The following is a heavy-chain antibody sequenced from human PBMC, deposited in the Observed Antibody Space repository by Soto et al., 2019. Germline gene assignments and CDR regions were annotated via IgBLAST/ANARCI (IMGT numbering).Heavy chain of an antibody. D-gene: IGHD2-8*01. CDR1: EDTFISYA. CDR3: ERELKGLYFFDY. V-gene: IGHV1-3*01. J-gene: IGHJ4*02. Sequence: ASVKVCCKASEDTFISYAIHWLLHAPGQSLEWMGWIHAGSGDSTYSQKFQGRVTISSDTSASTASVELSGLRSADTAVYYCERELKGLYFFDYWGQGTPVTVSS. CDR2: IHAGSGDS.